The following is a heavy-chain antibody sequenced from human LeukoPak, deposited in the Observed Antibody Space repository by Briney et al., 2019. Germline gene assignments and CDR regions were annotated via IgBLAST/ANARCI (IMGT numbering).Heavy chain of an antibody. V-gene: IGHV4-4*07. J-gene: IGHJ3*02. D-gene: IGHD1-26*01. CDR3: ARMVGATRCDI. CDR2: IHTSGST. CDR1: GGSVSNYY. Sequence: SETLSLTCTVSGGSVSNYYWSWIRQPAGKGLEWIGRIHTSGSTNYDPSLKSRVTMSVDTPKSQFSLKLSSVTAADTAVYYCARMVGATRCDIWGQGTMVTVSS.